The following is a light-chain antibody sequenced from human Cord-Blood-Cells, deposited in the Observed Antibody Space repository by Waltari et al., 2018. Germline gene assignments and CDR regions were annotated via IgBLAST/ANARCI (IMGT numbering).Light chain of an antibody. J-gene: IGKJ2*03. CDR3: KQYGSSLYS. Sequence: EMVLTQFPGTLSLSPGERATLPCRASQSVSSSYLAWYQQKPGQAPRLLIYGASSRATGIPDRFSGSGSGTDFTLTISRLEPEDFAVYYCKQYGSSLYSFGQGTKLEIK. CDR2: GAS. V-gene: IGKV3-20*01. CDR1: QSVSSSY.